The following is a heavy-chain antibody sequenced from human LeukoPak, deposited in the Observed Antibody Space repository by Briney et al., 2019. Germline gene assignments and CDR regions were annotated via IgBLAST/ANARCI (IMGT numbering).Heavy chain of an antibody. V-gene: IGHV4-59*01. CDR1: GGSLRDFY. CDR3: ARLGDEIAVSGLKYYHYSHTDV. J-gene: IGHJ6*03. D-gene: IGHD6-19*01. CDR2: IYYSGTT. Sequence: SETLSLTCTVSGGSLRDFYWTWIRQPPGKGLEWIGYIYYSGTTKYSPSLRGRVSMSVDTSRSQFSLNLTSVTPADTAVYYCARLGDEIAVSGLKYYHYSHTDVWGSGTTVAVSS.